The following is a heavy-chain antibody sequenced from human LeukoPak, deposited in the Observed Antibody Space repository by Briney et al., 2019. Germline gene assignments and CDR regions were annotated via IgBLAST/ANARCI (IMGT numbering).Heavy chain of an antibody. CDR1: GGSISSGSYY. CDR3: ARDGNYYFDY. Sequence: SETLSLTCTVSGGSISSGSYYWSWIRQPAGKGLGWIGRIYTSGSTNYNPSLKSRVTISVDTSKNQFSLRLSSVTAADTAVYYCARDGNYYFDYWGQGTLVTVSS. D-gene: IGHD1-14*01. CDR2: IYTSGST. V-gene: IGHV4-61*02. J-gene: IGHJ4*02.